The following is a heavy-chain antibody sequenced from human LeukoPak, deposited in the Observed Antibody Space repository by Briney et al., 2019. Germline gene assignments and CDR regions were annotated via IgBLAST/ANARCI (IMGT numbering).Heavy chain of an antibody. CDR2: IYPGDSDT. CDR3: ARLRVAGPRRVFDAFDI. Sequence: HGESLKISCKGSGYSFTSYWIGWVRQMPGKGLEWMGIIYPGDSDTRYSPSFQGQVTISADKSIRTASLQWSSLKASDTAMYYCARLRVAGPRRVFDAFDIWGQGTMVTVSS. J-gene: IGHJ3*02. V-gene: IGHV5-51*01. D-gene: IGHD2-15*01. CDR1: GYSFTSYW.